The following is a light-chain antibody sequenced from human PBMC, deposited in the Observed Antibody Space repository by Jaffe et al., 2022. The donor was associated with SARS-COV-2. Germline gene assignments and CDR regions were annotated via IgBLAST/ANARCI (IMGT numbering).Light chain of an antibody. CDR1: ALGDSF. J-gene: IGLJ3*02. Sequence: SYELTQPPSVSVSPGQEVSITCSGQALGDSFAYWYQQRPGQSPVLLIYLENRRPPGISARFSASNSGNTATLTISGTQSFDEADYYCQAWDGSTVVFGGGTKLTVL. CDR3: QAWDGSTVV. V-gene: IGLV3-1*01. CDR2: LEN.